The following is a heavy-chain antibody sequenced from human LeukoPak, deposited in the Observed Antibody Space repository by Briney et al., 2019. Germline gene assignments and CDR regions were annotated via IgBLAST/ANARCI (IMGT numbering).Heavy chain of an antibody. D-gene: IGHD1-1*01. J-gene: IGHJ4*02. CDR3: VKRTGLYFDY. CDR1: GFTFSSSA. CDR2: ISSNGGST. Sequence: GGSLRFSCAASGFTFSSSAIHWVRQAPGKGLEYVSGISSNGGSTYNADSVKGRFTISRDNSKNTVYLQMSSLRPEDTALYYCVKRTGLYFDYWGQGTLVTVSS. V-gene: IGHV3-64D*09.